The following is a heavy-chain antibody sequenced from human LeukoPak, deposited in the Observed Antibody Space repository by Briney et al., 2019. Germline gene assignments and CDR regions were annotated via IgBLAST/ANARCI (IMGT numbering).Heavy chain of an antibody. CDR1: GFSFSSYA. J-gene: IGHJ4*02. CDR3: VNGYTYGQY. CDR2: ISGSGDNT. D-gene: IGHD5-18*01. V-gene: IGHV3-23*01. Sequence: GGSLRLSCAASGFSFSSYAMNWVRQAPGKGLEWVSTISGSGDNTYYTDSVKGRFTISRDNAKNTLYLQMNSLRAEDTAVYFCVNGYTYGQYWGQGTLVTVFS.